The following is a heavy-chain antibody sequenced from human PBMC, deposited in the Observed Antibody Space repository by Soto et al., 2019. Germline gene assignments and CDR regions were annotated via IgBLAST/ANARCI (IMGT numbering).Heavy chain of an antibody. CDR2: IYSGGST. D-gene: IGHD6-19*01. CDR1: GFTVSSNY. J-gene: IGHJ3*02. V-gene: IGHV3-66*01. CDR3: ESRSSGWSRGAFDI. Sequence: PGVSLRLSCAASGFTVSSNYMSWVRQAPGKGLEWVSVIYSGGSTYYADSVKGRFTISRDNSKNTLYLQMNSLRAEDTAVYYCESRSSGWSRGAFDIWGQGTMVTVSS.